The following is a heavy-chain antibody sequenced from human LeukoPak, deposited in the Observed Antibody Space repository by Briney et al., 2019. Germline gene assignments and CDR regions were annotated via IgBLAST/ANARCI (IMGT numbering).Heavy chain of an antibody. CDR3: ATKGTIFDYYYGIDV. Sequence: SQTLSLTCTVSGGSISSGGYYWSWIRQHPGKGLEWIGYIYYSGSTYYNPSLKSRVTISVDTSKNQLSLKLNSVTAADTAVYYCATKGTIFDYYYGIDVWGQGTTVTVSS. CDR2: IYYSGST. D-gene: IGHD3-3*01. V-gene: IGHV4-31*03. CDR1: GGSISSGGYY. J-gene: IGHJ6*02.